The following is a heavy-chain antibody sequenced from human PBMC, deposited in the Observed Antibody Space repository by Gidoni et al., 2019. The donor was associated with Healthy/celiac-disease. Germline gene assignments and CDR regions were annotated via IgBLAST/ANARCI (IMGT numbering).Heavy chain of an antibody. V-gene: IGHV4-39*07. CDR1: GGSISSSSYY. CDR3: ARDGPGLLGGY. Sequence: QLQLQESGPGLVKPSETLSLTCTVSGGSISSSSYYWGWIRQPPGKGLEWIGSIYYSGSTYYNPSLKSRVTISVDTSKNQFSLKLSSVTAADTAVYYCARDGPGLLGGYWGQGTLVTVSS. CDR2: IYYSGST. D-gene: IGHD2-15*01. J-gene: IGHJ4*02.